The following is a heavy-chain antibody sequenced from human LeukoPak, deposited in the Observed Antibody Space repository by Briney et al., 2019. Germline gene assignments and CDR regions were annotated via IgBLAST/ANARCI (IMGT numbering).Heavy chain of an antibody. CDR1: GFTFSSYS. CDR3: AREMDAFDI. J-gene: IGHJ3*02. Sequence: GGSLRLSCAASGFTFSSYSMNWVRQAPGKGLEWVSSISSSSSYMYYADSVKGRFTISRGNAKNSLYLQMNSLRAEDTAVYYCAREMDAFDIWGQGTMVTVSS. V-gene: IGHV3-21*01. CDR2: ISSSSSYM.